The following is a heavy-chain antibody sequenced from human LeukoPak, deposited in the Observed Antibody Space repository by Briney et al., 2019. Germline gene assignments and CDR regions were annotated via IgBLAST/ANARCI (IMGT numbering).Heavy chain of an antibody. D-gene: IGHD5-24*01. CDR1: GYSFDDYG. CDR3: VRLGRDGYTYGAAY. CDR2: INWNGGST. J-gene: IGHJ1*01. Sequence: ADSLRLFCAGSGYSFDDYGMRWVRQVVAKGLAWVAGINWNGGSTGYAASVKGRCTIYRDNAKTALYLEMNSLRAEDTAFYYCVRLGRDGYTYGAAYWGQGTLVTVSS. V-gene: IGHV3-20*04.